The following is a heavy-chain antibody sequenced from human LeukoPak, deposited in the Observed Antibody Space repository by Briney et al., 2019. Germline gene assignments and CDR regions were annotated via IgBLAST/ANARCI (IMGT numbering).Heavy chain of an antibody. CDR1: GYTFTSYG. J-gene: IGHJ4*02. Sequence: WASVKVSCKDSGYTFTSYGISWGRQAPGQGLEWMGWISAYNGNTNYAQKLQGRVTMTTDTSTSTAYMELRSLRSDDTAVYYCARLQAYCGGDCLYYFDYWGQGTLVTVSS. D-gene: IGHD2-21*01. CDR3: ARLQAYCGGDCLYYFDY. CDR2: ISAYNGNT. V-gene: IGHV1-18*01.